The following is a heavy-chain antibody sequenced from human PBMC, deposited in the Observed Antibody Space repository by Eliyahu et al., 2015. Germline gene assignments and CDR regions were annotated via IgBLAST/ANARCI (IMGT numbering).Heavy chain of an antibody. Sequence: EVQLVESGGGLVQPGGSLXLSCAASGFTFSXYAMXWVRQAPGKGLEWVSAISGSGGSTYYADSVKGRFTISRDNSKNTLYLQMNSLRAEDTAVYYCAKGDYGDYLLAHAFDIWGQGTMVTVSS. CDR1: GFTFSXYA. D-gene: IGHD4-17*01. J-gene: IGHJ3*02. V-gene: IGHV3-23*04. CDR3: AKGDYGDYLLAHAFDI. CDR2: ISGSGGST.